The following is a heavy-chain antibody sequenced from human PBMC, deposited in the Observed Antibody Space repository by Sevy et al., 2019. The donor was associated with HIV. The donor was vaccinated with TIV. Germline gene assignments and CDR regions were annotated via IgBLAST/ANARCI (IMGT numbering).Heavy chain of an antibody. CDR1: GFIFRDYG. D-gene: IGHD3-10*01. J-gene: IGHJ3*02. CDR3: AKESLVRGIKTEAFDI. Sequence: GGSLRLSCAASGFIFRDYGMHWVRQAPGKGLEWVTFITFDGGNKNYGDPVRGRFTISRENAKNTIYVQMNSLRDEDTAVYYCAKESLVRGIKTEAFDIWGQGTMVTVSS. CDR2: ITFDGGNK. V-gene: IGHV3-30*02.